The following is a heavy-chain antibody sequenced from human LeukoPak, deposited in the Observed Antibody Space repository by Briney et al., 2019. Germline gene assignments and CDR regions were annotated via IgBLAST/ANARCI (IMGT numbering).Heavy chain of an antibody. J-gene: IGHJ4*02. CDR1: GGSISSGGYY. Sequence: SQTLSLTCTVSGGSISSGGYYWSWIRQHPGKGLEWIGYIYYSGSTYYNPSLKSRVTISVDTSKNQFSLKLSSVTAADTAVYYCARGYDSSGYLNYWGQGTLVTVSS. D-gene: IGHD3-22*01. CDR3: ARGYDSSGYLNY. V-gene: IGHV4-31*03. CDR2: IYYSGST.